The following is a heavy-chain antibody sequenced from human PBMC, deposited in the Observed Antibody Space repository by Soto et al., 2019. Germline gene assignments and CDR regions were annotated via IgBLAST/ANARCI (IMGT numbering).Heavy chain of an antibody. CDR2: VSGSGGST. J-gene: IGHJ3*02. V-gene: IGHV3-23*01. CDR3: AKVIVGATFNAFEI. CDR1: GFTFRNYA. Sequence: EVQLLESGGGLGQSGGSLRLSCAGSGFTFRNYAMNWVRQAPGKGLEWVSTVSGSGGSTYYADSVKGRFSISRDNSKNTLSLQLNSLRVDDTAVYYCAKVIVGATFNAFEIWGQGTMVSVSS. D-gene: IGHD1-26*01.